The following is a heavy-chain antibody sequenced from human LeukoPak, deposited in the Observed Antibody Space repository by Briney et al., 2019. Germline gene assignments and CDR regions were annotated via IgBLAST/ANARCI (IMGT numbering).Heavy chain of an antibody. CDR3: ARGYCSGGSCSRYYYYYMDV. CDR1: GGTFSSCA. V-gene: IGHV1-69*05. J-gene: IGHJ6*03. CDR2: IIPIFGTA. D-gene: IGHD2-15*01. Sequence: SVKVSCKASGGTFSSCAISWVRQAPGQGLEWMGGIIPIFGTANYAQKFQGRVTITTDESTSTAYMELSSLRSEDTAVYYCARGYCSGGSCSRYYYYYMDVWGKGTTVTVSS.